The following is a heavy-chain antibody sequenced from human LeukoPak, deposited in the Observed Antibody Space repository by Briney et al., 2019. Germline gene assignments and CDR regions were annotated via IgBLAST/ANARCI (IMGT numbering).Heavy chain of an antibody. Sequence: GGSLRLSCAASGFAFNDFAMYWVRQAPGKGLDWVALIRRDGSHKYYAHSIKGRFTISRDNSKNTLYLQMSSLRAEDTAVYYCAKSSIMFAAGRLGSIDFWGQGTLVAVSS. J-gene: IGHJ4*02. D-gene: IGHD6-25*01. CDR2: IRRDGSHK. CDR3: AKSSIMFAAGRLGSIDF. V-gene: IGHV3-30*02. CDR1: GFAFNDFA.